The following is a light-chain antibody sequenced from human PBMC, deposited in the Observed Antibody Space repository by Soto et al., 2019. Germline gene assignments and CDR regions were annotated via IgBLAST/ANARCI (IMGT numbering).Light chain of an antibody. J-gene: IGKJ1*01. CDR2: GAS. V-gene: IGKV3-20*01. Sequence: EIVLTQSPGTLSLSPGEIATLSCRASQSVSSSYLAWYQQNPGQAPRLLIYGASNRATGIPDRFSGSGSGTDFTLTISRLEPEDFAVYYCQQYSSWVWTFGQGTKVDIK. CDR3: QQYSSWVWT. CDR1: QSVSSSY.